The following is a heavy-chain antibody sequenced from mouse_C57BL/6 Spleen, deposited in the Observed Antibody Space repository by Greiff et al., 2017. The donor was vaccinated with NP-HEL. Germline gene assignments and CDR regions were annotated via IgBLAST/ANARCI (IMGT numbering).Heavy chain of an antibody. Sequence: QVHVKQSGAELVKPGASVKISCKASGYAFSSYWMNWVKQRPGKGLEWIGQIYPGDGDTNYNGKFKGKATLTADKSSSTAYMQLSSLTSEDSAVYFCARLAGTRYLDDWGQGTTLTVSS. CDR3: ARLAGTRYLDD. J-gene: IGHJ2*01. CDR2: IYPGDGDT. CDR1: GYAFSSYW. D-gene: IGHD4-1*01. V-gene: IGHV1-80*01.